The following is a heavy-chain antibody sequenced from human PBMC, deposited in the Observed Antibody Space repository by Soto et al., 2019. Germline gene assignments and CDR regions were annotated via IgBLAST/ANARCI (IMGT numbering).Heavy chain of an antibody. J-gene: IGHJ4*02. D-gene: IGHD1-26*01. Sequence: QVPLQESGPGLVKPSETLSLTCTVSGGSISSDYYYWSWIRQPPGRGLEWIGYIYYSGRTYYTPSLKSRLIISVDTSKNQFSLGLSSVTAADTGVYYCARAGAIADFYFDSWGQGILVSVSS. CDR3: ARAGAIADFYFDS. CDR2: IYYSGRT. V-gene: IGHV4-30-4*01. CDR1: GGSISSDYYY.